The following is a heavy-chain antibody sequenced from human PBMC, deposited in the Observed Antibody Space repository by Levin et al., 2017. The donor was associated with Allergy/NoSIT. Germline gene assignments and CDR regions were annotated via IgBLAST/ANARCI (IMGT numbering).Heavy chain of an antibody. CDR1: GFTFSSYS. J-gene: IGHJ4*02. CDR3: TAYCSGGSCYSFDY. Sequence: SGGSLRLSCAASGFTFSSYSMNWVRQAPGKGLEWVSSISSSSSYIYYADSVKGRFTISRDNAKNSLYLQMNSLRAEDTAVYYCTAYCSGGSCYSFDYWGQGTLVTVSS. CDR2: ISSSSSYI. V-gene: IGHV3-21*01. D-gene: IGHD2-15*01.